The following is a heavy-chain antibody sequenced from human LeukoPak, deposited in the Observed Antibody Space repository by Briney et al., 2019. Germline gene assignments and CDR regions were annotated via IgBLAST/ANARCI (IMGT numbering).Heavy chain of an antibody. CDR3: TRDFDFSSAI. Sequence: GGSLRLSCAASGFTFSSYWMHWVRQAPGKGLVWVSRISPDGSTTGHADSVKGRFTTPRDNAKNTLFLQMNSLRAEDTAVYYCTRDFDFSSAIWGQGTLVTVSS. J-gene: IGHJ4*02. D-gene: IGHD3-3*01. CDR1: GFTFSSYW. V-gene: IGHV3-74*01. CDR2: ISPDGSTT.